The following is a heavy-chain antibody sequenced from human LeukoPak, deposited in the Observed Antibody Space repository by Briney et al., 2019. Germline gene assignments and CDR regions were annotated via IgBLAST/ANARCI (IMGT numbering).Heavy chain of an antibody. J-gene: IGHJ4*02. V-gene: IGHV4-39*07. CDR2: IYYSGST. D-gene: IGHD3-22*01. CDR3: AGQDYYDSSGYGFDY. CDR1: GGSISSSSYY. Sequence: SETLSLTCTVSGGSISSSSYYWGWIRQPPGKGLEWIGSIYYSGSTYYNPSLKSRVTISVDTSKNQFSLKLSSVTAADTAVYYCAGQDYYDSSGYGFDYWGQGTLVTVSS.